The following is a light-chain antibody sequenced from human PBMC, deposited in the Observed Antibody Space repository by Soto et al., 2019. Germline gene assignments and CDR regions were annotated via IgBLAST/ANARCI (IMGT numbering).Light chain of an antibody. CDR1: QDIGNF. CDR2: DAS. J-gene: IGKJ2*01. V-gene: IGKV1-33*01. CDR3: HQYDNVPQT. Sequence: DLQMNQAPSALSASVADRVTITCQASQDIGNFLNWYQQKPGKAPKLLIYDASNLQTGVTSRFSGSGSGTHFTFTISSLQPEDSATYYCHQYDNVPQTFGQGTKLEIK.